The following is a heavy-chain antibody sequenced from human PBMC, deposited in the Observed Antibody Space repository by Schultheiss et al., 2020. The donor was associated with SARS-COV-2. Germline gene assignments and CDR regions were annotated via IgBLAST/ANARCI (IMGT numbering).Heavy chain of an antibody. CDR2: VHYTGST. V-gene: IGHV4-59*01. D-gene: IGHD5-24*01. Sequence: SETLSLTCTVSGGSISGFYWSWIRQSPGKGLEWIGYVHYTGSTNYNPSLKSRVTISVDTSKNQFSLKLSSVTAADTAVYYCASVDGYNVDYWGQGTLVTVSS. CDR1: GGSISGFY. CDR3: ASVDGYNVDY. J-gene: IGHJ4*02.